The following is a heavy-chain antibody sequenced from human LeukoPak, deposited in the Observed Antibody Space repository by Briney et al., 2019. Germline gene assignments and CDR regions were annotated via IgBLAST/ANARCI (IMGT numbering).Heavy chain of an antibody. CDR1: VYTFTSYS. Sequence: ASVNVSCKASVYTFTSYSISWVRQAPGHGLEGMGWISAYNGNTNYAQNFQGRVTMTTDTFTSTAYMELRSLTSDDTAMYYCARAGGAPDYWGQGTLVTVSS. D-gene: IGHD3-16*01. CDR3: ARAGGAPDY. J-gene: IGHJ4*02. CDR2: ISAYNGNT. V-gene: IGHV1-18*01.